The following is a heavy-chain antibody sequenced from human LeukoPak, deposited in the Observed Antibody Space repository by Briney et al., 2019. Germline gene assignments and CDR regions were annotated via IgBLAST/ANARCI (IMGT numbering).Heavy chain of an antibody. CDR1: GGSISSYY. Sequence: SGTLSLTCTVSGGSISSYYWSWIRQPAGKGLEWIGRIYTSGNTNYNPSLKSRVTMSVDTSKNQFSLKLSSVTAADTAVYYCARLAYGSGSNYYYYYMDVWGKGTTVTVSS. CDR3: ARLAYGSGSNYYYYYMDV. CDR2: IYTSGNT. J-gene: IGHJ6*03. V-gene: IGHV4-4*07. D-gene: IGHD3-10*01.